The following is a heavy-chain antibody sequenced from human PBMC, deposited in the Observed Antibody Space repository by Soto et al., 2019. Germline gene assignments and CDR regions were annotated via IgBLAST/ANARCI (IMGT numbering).Heavy chain of an antibody. CDR1: GFTFSSYA. CDR3: AKGSRWFGDLNY. V-gene: IGHV3-23*01. CDR2: ISGSGGST. D-gene: IGHD3-10*01. Sequence: EVQLLESGGGLVQPGGSLRLSCAASGFTFSSYAMSWVRQAPGKGLEWVSAISGSGGSTYYADSVKGRFTISRDNSKNTLYMKMNSLRAEDTAVYYCAKGSRWFGDLNYWGQGTLVTVSS. J-gene: IGHJ4*02.